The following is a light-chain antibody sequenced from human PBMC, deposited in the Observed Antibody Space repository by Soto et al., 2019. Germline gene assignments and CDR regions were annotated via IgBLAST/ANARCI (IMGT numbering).Light chain of an antibody. Sequence: SALTQPASVSGSPGQSITISCTGTSSDVGGYNYVSWYQQHPGRAPKLIIYDVTNRPSGISNRFSGSKSGNTASLTISGLQTEDEADYYCISFTSRHIYVFGTGTKVT. CDR3: ISFTSRHIYV. CDR1: SSDVGGYNY. CDR2: DVT. J-gene: IGLJ1*01. V-gene: IGLV2-14*03.